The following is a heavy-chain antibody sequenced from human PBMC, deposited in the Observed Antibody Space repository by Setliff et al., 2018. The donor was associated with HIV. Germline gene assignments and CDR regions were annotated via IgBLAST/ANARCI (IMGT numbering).Heavy chain of an antibody. CDR2: VDPEDGET. CDR3: ARDHHILTGYYTPPGY. J-gene: IGHJ4*02. V-gene: IGHV1-69-2*01. Sequence: ASVKVSCKASGYTFTDYYMHWVQQAPGKGLEWMGRVDPEDGETIYAEKFQGRVTITADTSTDTAYMELSSLRSEDTAVYYCARDHHILTGYYTPPGYWGQGTLVTVSS. CDR1: GYTFTDYY. D-gene: IGHD3-9*01.